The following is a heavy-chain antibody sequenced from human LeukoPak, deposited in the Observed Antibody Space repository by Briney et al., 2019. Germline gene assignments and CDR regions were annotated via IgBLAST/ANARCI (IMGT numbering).Heavy chain of an antibody. Sequence: GGSLRLSCAASRFTVSSNYMTWVRQAPGKGLEWVSLIYSGGNTYYADSVKGRFTISRDNAKNSLYLQMNSLRAEDTAVYYCARGVQPYYFDYWGQGTLVTVSS. CDR1: RFTVSSNY. CDR2: IYSGGNT. D-gene: IGHD2-2*01. J-gene: IGHJ4*02. V-gene: IGHV3-53*01. CDR3: ARGVQPYYFDY.